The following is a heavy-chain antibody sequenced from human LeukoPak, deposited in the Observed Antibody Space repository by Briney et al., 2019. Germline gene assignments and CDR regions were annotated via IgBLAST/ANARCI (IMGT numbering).Heavy chain of an antibody. CDR2: ISGSGGST. D-gene: IGHD3-22*01. CDR3: AREWGYYDSTGGYFDY. J-gene: IGHJ4*02. CDR1: GFTFSSYA. Sequence: GGSLRLSCAASGFTFSSYAMSWVRQAPGKGLEWVSAISGSGGSTYYADSVKGRFTISRDNSKNTLYPQMNSLRAEDTAVYYCAREWGYYDSTGGYFDYWGQGTLVIVSS. V-gene: IGHV3-23*01.